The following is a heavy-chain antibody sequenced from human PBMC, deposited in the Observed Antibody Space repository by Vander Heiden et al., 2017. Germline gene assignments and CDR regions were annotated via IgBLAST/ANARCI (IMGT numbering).Heavy chain of an antibody. Sequence: QVQLVESGGGVVQPGRSLRLSCAASGFTFSSYGMHWVRQAPGKGLEWVALISYDESDKYYADSVKGRFTISRDNSKNMLYLQMNSLRADDKAVYYCARAGYRGARDYYVQNWGQGTLVAVSS. V-gene: IGHV3-33*01. CDR3: ARAGYRGARDYYVQN. D-gene: IGHD3-10*02. J-gene: IGHJ4*02. CDR2: ISYDESDK. CDR1: GFTFSSYG.